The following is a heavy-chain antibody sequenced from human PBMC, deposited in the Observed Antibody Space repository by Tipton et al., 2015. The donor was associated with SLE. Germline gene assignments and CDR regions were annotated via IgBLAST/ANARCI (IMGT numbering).Heavy chain of an antibody. D-gene: IGHD7-27*01. CDR2: INPNNGNT. V-gene: IGHV1-18*01. Sequence: QVQLVQSGAEVKKPGASVKVSCKTSGYTFTTYGVSWVRQAPGQGLQWMGWINPNNGNTNYAQNLQGRVTMTTDTSTSTAYLQLRSLRSDDTAVYYCARDTLGGLDYWGQGTLVTVSS. J-gene: IGHJ4*02. CDR3: ARDTLGGLDY. CDR1: GYTFTTYG.